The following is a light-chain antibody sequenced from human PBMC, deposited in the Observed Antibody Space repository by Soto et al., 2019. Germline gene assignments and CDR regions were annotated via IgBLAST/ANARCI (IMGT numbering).Light chain of an antibody. V-gene: IGKV3-11*01. J-gene: IGKJ4*01. CDR1: QSVSGY. CDR3: QQRSNWPST. Sequence: EIVLTQSPATLSLSPGEGATLSCRASQSVSGYLAWYQQKPGQAPRLLIYDTSNRATGIPARFSGSGSGTDFTLTISCLEPEDSAVYYCQQRSNWPSTFGGGTKVEIK. CDR2: DTS.